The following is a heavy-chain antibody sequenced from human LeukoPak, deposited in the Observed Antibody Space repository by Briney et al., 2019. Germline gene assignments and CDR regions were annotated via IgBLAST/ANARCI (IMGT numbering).Heavy chain of an antibody. CDR3: ARIARRWATVVTQGSGNWFDP. J-gene: IGHJ5*02. Sequence: ASVKVSCKASGYTFTGYYMHWVRQAPGQGLEWMGWINPNSGGTNYAQKFQGRVTMTRDTSISTAYMELSRLRSDDTAVYYCARIARRWATVVTQGSGNWFDPWGQGTLVTVSS. V-gene: IGHV1-2*02. CDR1: GYTFTGYY. D-gene: IGHD4-23*01. CDR2: INPNSGGT.